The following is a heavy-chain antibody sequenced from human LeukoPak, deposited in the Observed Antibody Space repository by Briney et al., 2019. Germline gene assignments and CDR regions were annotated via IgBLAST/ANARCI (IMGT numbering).Heavy chain of an antibody. D-gene: IGHD4-17*01. CDR3: ARRDYGDYAGRDYFDY. CDR2: INHSGST. Sequence: TSETLSFTCAVYGGSFSGYYWSWIRQPPGKGLEWIGEINHSGSTNYNPSLKSRVTISVDTSKNQFSLKLSSVTAADTAVYYCARRDYGDYAGRDYFDYWGQGTLVTVSS. V-gene: IGHV4-34*01. CDR1: GGSFSGYY. J-gene: IGHJ4*02.